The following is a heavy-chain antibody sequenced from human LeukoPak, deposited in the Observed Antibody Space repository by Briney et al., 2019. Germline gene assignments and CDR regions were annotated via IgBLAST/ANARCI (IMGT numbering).Heavy chain of an antibody. CDR3: ARDPGITIFGVAPGYFNY. CDR2: IKQDGSEK. Sequence: GGSLRLSCAASGFTFRSYWMSWVRQAPGKGLEWVANIKQDGSEKYYVDSVKGRFTISRDNAKNSLCLQMNSLRAEDTAVYYCARDPGITIFGVAPGYFNYWGQGTLVTVSS. J-gene: IGHJ4*02. D-gene: IGHD3-3*01. V-gene: IGHV3-7*01. CDR1: GFTFRSYW.